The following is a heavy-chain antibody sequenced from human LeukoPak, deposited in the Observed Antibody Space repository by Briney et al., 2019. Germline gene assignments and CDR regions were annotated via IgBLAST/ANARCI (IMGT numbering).Heavy chain of an antibody. J-gene: IGHJ4*02. V-gene: IGHV3-30*02. CDR3: AKGAFVRLGELSPY. D-gene: IGHD3-16*02. CDR1: GFTFSSSG. CDR2: IQYNETKT. Sequence: PGGSLRLSCVAPGFTFSSSGMHWVRQAPGRGPEWVAFIQYNETKTYYADSVKGRFTISRDTSKNTLYLQMNSLRADDTAVYYCAKGAFVRLGELSPYWGQGTLVTVSS.